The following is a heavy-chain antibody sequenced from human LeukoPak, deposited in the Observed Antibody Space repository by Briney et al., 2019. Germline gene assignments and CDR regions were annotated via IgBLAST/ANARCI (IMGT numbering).Heavy chain of an antibody. Sequence: GESLRLSCAVSGFTFSNALMSWVRQAPGKGLEWVGRIKSKSEGGTTDYASPLKGRFTISRDDSKNTLYLQMNSLKTEDTAVYYCKTATDGGDQKDYWGQGTLVTVSS. CDR3: KTATDGGDQKDY. V-gene: IGHV3-15*01. CDR1: GFTFSNAL. D-gene: IGHD2-21*02. J-gene: IGHJ4*02. CDR2: IKSKSEGGTT.